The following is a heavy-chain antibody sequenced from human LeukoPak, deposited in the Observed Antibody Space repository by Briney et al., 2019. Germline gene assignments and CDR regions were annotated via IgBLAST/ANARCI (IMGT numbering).Heavy chain of an antibody. CDR3: ASKSTAWTIDY. J-gene: IGHJ4*02. CDR1: GGSISSSSYY. Sequence: SETLSLSCTVSGGSISSSSYYWGWIRQTPGKGLEWIGTMYYSGSTNYNPSLKSRVTLSIDTPKNQFSLRLSSVTAADTAVYYCASKSTAWTIDYWGQGTLVTVSS. V-gene: IGHV4-39*01. D-gene: IGHD3/OR15-3a*01. CDR2: MYYSGST.